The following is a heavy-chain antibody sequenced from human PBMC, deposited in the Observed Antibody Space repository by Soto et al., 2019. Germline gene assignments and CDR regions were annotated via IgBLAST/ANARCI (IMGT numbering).Heavy chain of an antibody. D-gene: IGHD3-9*01. J-gene: IGHJ6*02. CDR1: GFTFDDYT. Sequence: GGSLRLSCAASGFTFDDYTMHWVRQAPGKGLEWVSLISWDGGSTYYADSVKGRFTISRDNSKNSLYLQMNSLRTEDTALYYCAKDSGNYDILTGSYYYYYGMDVWGQGTTVSVSS. CDR3: AKDSGNYDILTGSYYYYYGMDV. V-gene: IGHV3-43*01. CDR2: ISWDGGST.